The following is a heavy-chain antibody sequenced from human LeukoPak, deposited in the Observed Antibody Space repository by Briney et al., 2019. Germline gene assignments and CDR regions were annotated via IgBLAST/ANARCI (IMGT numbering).Heavy chain of an antibody. V-gene: IGHV4-4*09. D-gene: IGHD5-12*01. CDR1: GGSISSYY. CDR2: IYTSGST. CDR3: ARKNSGYDGRYYYYYMAV. Sequence: SETLSLTCTVSGGSISSYYWSWVRQPPGKGLEWIGYIYTSGSTNYNPSLKSRATISVDTSKNQFSLKLSSVTAADTAVYYCARKNSGYDGRYYYYYMAVWGKGTTVTVSS. J-gene: IGHJ6*03.